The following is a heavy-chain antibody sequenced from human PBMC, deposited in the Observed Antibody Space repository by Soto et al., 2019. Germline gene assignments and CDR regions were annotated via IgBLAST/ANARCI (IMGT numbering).Heavy chain of an antibody. CDR2: LKSKTDGGTT. CDR3: TTESITMVRGVIIQDWFDP. V-gene: IGHV3-15*07. D-gene: IGHD3-10*01. CDR1: GFTFSNAW. J-gene: IGHJ5*02. Sequence: EVQLVESGGGLVKPGGSLRLSCAASGFTFSNAWMNWVRQAPGKGLEWVGRLKSKTDGGTTDYAAPVKGRFTISRDDSKNTLYLQMNSLKTEDTAVYYCTTESITMVRGVIIQDWFDPWGQGTLVTVSS.